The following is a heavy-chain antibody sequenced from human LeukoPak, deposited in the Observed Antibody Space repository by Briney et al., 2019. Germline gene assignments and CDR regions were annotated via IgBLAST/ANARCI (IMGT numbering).Heavy chain of an antibody. Sequence: GGSLRLSCAASGFTFSSYGFHWVRQAPGKGLEWVAIIWYDGSKKYYSDSVKGRFSISRDNAKNTLYLQMNSLRVEDTAVYYCARGRPHGNDYWGQGTLVTVSS. V-gene: IGHV3-33*01. CDR1: GFTFSSYG. J-gene: IGHJ4*02. D-gene: IGHD4-23*01. CDR2: IWYDGSKK. CDR3: ARGRPHGNDY.